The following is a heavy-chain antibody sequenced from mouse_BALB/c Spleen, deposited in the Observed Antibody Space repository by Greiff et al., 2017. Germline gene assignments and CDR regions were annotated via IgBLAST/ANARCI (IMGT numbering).Heavy chain of an antibody. V-gene: IGHV3-8*02. CDR1: GDSITSGY. Sequence: EVQLQQSGPSLVKPSQTLSLTCSVTGDSITSGYWNWIRKFPGNKLEYMGYISYSGSTYYNPSLKSRISITRDTSKNQYYLQLNSVTTEDTATYYCARWGYGSSYGAMDYWGQGTSVTVSS. J-gene: IGHJ4*01. D-gene: IGHD1-1*01. CDR2: ISYSGST. CDR3: ARWGYGSSYGAMDY.